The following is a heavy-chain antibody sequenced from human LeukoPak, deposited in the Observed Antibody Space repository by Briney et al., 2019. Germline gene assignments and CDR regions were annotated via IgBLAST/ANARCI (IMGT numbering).Heavy chain of an antibody. D-gene: IGHD2-15*01. CDR3: ARGSFLPWTTQSYFDY. CDR2: MNPKSGNT. Sequence: ASVKVSCKASGYTFTNYDIYWVRQATGQGLEWMGWMNPKSGNTGSAQTFQGRVTMTRNTSMSSAYMELSSLRSEDTAVYYCARGSFLPWTTQSYFDYWGQGTLVTVSS. J-gene: IGHJ4*02. CDR1: GYTFTNYD. V-gene: IGHV1-8*01.